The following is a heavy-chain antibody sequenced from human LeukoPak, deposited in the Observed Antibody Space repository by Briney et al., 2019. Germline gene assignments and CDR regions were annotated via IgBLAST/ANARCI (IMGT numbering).Heavy chain of an antibody. J-gene: IGHJ4*02. Sequence: SKTLSLTCTVSGGSISSSSYYWGWIRQPPGKGLEWIGSIYYSGSTYYNPSLKSRVTISVDTSKNQFSLKLSSVTAADTAVYYCARGYKWEPTGYWGQGTLVTVSS. CDR1: GGSISSSSYY. CDR3: ARGYKWEPTGY. V-gene: IGHV4-39*07. D-gene: IGHD1-26*01. CDR2: IYYSGST.